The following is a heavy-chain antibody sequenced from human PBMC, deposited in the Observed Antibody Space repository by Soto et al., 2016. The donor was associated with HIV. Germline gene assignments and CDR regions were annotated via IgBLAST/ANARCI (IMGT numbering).Heavy chain of an antibody. J-gene: IGHJ5*02. CDR1: GFTFSDYY. CDR3: AMAPRRITTTGTTNWFDP. V-gene: IGHV3-11*04. Sequence: QVQLVESGGGLVKPGGSLRLSCGASGFTFSDYYMSWIRQAPGKGLEYISHISTSGSTIYYADSVKGRFTISRDNAKSSMYLQMNSLRVGDTAVYYCAMAPRRITTTGTTNWFDPWGQGTLVTVSS. CDR2: ISTSGSTI. D-gene: IGHD1-1*01.